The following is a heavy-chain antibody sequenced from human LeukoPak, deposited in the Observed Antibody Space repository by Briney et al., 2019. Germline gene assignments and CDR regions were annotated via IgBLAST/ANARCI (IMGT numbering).Heavy chain of an antibody. D-gene: IGHD3-3*01. Sequence: ASVKVSCKASGYTFTSYGISWVRQAPGQGLEWMGWLSSYNGNTNYAQKFQGRVTMTTDTSTSTAYMDLRSLRSDDTAVYYCARAPRITILGVVTRYYYYMDVWGKGTTVIVSS. J-gene: IGHJ6*03. V-gene: IGHV1-18*01. CDR1: GYTFTSYG. CDR3: ARAPRITILGVVTRYYYYMDV. CDR2: LSSYNGNT.